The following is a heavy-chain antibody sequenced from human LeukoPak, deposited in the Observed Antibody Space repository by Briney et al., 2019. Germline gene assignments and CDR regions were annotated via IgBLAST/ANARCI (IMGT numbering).Heavy chain of an antibody. Sequence: SVKVSCKASGGTFSSYAISWVRQAPGQGLEWMGGIIPIFGTANYAQKFQGRVTITADKSTSTAYMELSSLRSEDTAVYYCARMRPGPRQWNWFDPWGQGTLVTVSS. CDR1: GGTFSSYA. CDR3: ARMRPGPRQWNWFDP. J-gene: IGHJ5*02. D-gene: IGHD6-19*01. V-gene: IGHV1-69*06. CDR2: IIPIFGTA.